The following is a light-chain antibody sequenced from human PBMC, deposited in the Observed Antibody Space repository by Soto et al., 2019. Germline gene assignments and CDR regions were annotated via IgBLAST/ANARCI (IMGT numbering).Light chain of an antibody. CDR3: CSYAGSSTLV. CDR1: SSDVGSYNL. CDR2: EGS. Sequence: QSALTQPASVSGSPGQSITISCTGTSSDVGSYNLVSWYQQHPGKAPKLMIYEGSKRPSGVSNRLSGSKSGNTASLTISGLQAEDEADYYFCSYAGSSTLVFGGGTKLTVL. V-gene: IGLV2-23*01. J-gene: IGLJ2*01.